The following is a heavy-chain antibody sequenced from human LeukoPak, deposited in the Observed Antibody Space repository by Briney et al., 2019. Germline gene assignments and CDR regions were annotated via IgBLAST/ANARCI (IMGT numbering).Heavy chain of an antibody. CDR2: IYPGDSDT. J-gene: IGHJ3*02. V-gene: IGHV5-51*01. Sequence: GESLKISCKGSGYSFTSYWIGWVRQMPGKGLEWMGIIYPGDSDTRYSPSFQGQVTISADKSISTAYLQRSSLKASDTAMYYCARQYSSSWYYDAFDIWGQGTMVTVSS. D-gene: IGHD6-13*01. CDR3: ARQYSSSWYYDAFDI. CDR1: GYSFTSYW.